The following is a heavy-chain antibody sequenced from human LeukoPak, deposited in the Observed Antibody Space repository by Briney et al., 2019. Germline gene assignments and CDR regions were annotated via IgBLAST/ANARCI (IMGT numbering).Heavy chain of an antibody. CDR2: IYSGGNT. D-gene: IGHD6-13*01. CDR3: ARDVYIAAGGVNWFDP. V-gene: IGHV3-53*01. J-gene: IGHJ5*02. Sequence: GGSLRLSCAASGFTVSSNYMSWVRQAPGKGLEWVSVIYSGGNTYYADSVKGRFTISRDNSKNTLYLQMNSLRAEDTAVYYCARDVYIAAGGVNWFDPWGQGTLVTVSS. CDR1: GFTVSSNY.